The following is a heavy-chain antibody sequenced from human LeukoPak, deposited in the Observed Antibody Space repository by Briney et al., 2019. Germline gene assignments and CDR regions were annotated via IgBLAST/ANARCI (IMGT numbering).Heavy chain of an antibody. Sequence: PGRSLRLSCAASGFTFSSYAMHWVRQAPGKGLEWVAVISYDGSNKYYADSVKGRFTISRDNSKNTLYLQMNSLRAEDTAVYYCARDILPGFYGSGSYYNVYDYWGQGTLVTVSS. CDR2: ISYDGSNK. CDR1: GFTFSSYA. V-gene: IGHV3-30-3*01. J-gene: IGHJ4*02. CDR3: ARDILPGFYGSGSYYNVYDY. D-gene: IGHD3-10*01.